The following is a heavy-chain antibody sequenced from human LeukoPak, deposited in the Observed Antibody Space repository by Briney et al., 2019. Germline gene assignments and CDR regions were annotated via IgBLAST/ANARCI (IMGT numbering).Heavy chain of an antibody. CDR1: GVSISSGSYY. V-gene: IGHV4-61*02. Sequence: SQTLSLTCTVSGVSISSGSYYWGWIRQPAGKGLEWIVRIYTSGSTNYNPSLKSRVTISVDTSKNQFSLKLSSVTAADTAVYYCAREAVIVGAIAGDAFDIWGQGTMVTVSS. CDR2: IYTSGST. CDR3: AREAVIVGAIAGDAFDI. D-gene: IGHD1-26*01. J-gene: IGHJ3*02.